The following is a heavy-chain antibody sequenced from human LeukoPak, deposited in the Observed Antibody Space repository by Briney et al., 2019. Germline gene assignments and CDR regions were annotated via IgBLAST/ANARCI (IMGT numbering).Heavy chain of an antibody. CDR1: GGSISTYY. CDR2: IYYSGRT. J-gene: IGHJ4*02. Sequence: SETLSLTCSVSGGSISTYYWSWIRQPPGKGLEWIGYIYYSGRTSYNPSLKSRVTISVDTSKNQFSLRLSSVTAADTAVYYCARGQKYRSGYTVTELGSGYFYYWGQGTLVTVSS. D-gene: IGHD5-18*01. CDR3: ARGQKYRSGYTVTELGSGYFYY. V-gene: IGHV4-59*01.